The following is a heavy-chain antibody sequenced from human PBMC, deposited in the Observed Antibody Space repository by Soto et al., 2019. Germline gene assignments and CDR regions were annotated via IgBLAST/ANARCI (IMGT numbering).Heavy chain of an antibody. D-gene: IGHD1-26*01. V-gene: IGHV3-48*02. Sequence: VQLVESGGGLVPPGGSLRLSCLASGFSLSNSGMFWVRQAPGKGLEWISYISRSHSAIYYADSVKGRFTMSRDDAKNSIFRQMNSLRDEDRAVYYCATEGPNGYLPYYLYTWCQGVPVIVSS. CDR1: GFSLSNSG. CDR3: ATEGPNGYLPYYLYT. CDR2: ISRSHSAI. J-gene: IGHJ5*02.